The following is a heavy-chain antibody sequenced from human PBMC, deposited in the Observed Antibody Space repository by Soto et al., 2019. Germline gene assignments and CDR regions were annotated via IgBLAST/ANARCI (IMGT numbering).Heavy chain of an antibody. D-gene: IGHD1-26*01. Sequence: SETLSLTCAVYGGSFSGYYWSWIRQPPGKGLEWIGEINHSGSTNYNPSLKSQVTISVDTSKNQFSLKLSSVTAADTAVYYCARMRVGATARSFDYWGQGTLVTVSS. V-gene: IGHV4-34*01. CDR2: INHSGST. CDR3: ARMRVGATARSFDY. J-gene: IGHJ4*02. CDR1: GGSFSGYY.